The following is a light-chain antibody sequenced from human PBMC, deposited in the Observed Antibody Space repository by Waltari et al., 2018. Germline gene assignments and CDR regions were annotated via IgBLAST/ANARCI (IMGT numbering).Light chain of an antibody. Sequence: EIVLTQSPHTLSLSPGERATLSCRASQTINSHLVWYQLKPGQPPRLVIYEAFNRAPGVPARFSGSGSGTDFTLTISSLEPEDFAVYYCQQRSTWVYSFGQGTKLEIK. CDR3: QQRSTWVYS. J-gene: IGKJ2*03. V-gene: IGKV3-11*01. CDR2: EAF. CDR1: QTINSH.